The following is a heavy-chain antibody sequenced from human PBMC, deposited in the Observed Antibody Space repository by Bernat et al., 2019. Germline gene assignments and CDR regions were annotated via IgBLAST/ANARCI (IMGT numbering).Heavy chain of an antibody. D-gene: IGHD2-8*01. CDR2: ISGSGGST. CDR3: AKPPYCPNGVCPGYFDY. V-gene: IGHV3-23*04. CDR1: GFTFSSYA. J-gene: IGHJ4*02. Sequence: EVQLVESGGGLVQPGGSLRLSCAASGFTFSSYAMSWVRQAPGKGLEWVSAISGSGGSTYYADSVKGRFTISRDNSKNTLYLQMNSLRAEDTAVYYCAKPPYCPNGVCPGYFDYWGQGTLVTVSS.